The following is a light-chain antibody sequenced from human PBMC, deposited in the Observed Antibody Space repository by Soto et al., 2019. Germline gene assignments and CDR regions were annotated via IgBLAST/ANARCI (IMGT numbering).Light chain of an antibody. Sequence: QSVLTQPASVSGSPGQSITISCTGTSSDVGGYNYVSWYQQHPGKAPKLMIYDVSNRPSGVSNRFSGYKSGNTASLTISGLQAEDEADYYCSSYTSSSIYVFGTVTKLTVL. V-gene: IGLV2-14*01. CDR3: SSYTSSSIYV. CDR1: SSDVGGYNY. CDR2: DVS. J-gene: IGLJ1*01.